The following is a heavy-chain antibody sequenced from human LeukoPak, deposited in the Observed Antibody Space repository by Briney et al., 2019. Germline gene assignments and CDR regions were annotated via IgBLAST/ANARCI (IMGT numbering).Heavy chain of an antibody. Sequence: GGSLRLSCAASGFTFSSYSMNWVRQAPGKGLEWVSVISGSGGSTYYADSVKGRFTISRDNSKNTLYLQMDSLRAEDTAVYYCAKDPPNDSSGYYSWGQGTLVTASS. CDR1: GFTFSSYS. D-gene: IGHD3-22*01. CDR3: AKDPPNDSSGYYS. J-gene: IGHJ4*02. V-gene: IGHV3-23*01. CDR2: ISGSGGST.